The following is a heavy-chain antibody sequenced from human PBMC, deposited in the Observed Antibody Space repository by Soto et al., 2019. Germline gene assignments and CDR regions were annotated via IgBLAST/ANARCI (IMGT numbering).Heavy chain of an antibody. J-gene: IGHJ6*02. CDR1: GGTFSSYA. Sequence: ASVKVSCKASGGTFSSYAISWVRQAPGQGLEWMGGIIPIFGTANYAQKFQGRVTITADESTSTAYMELSSLRSEDTAMYYCAGGGEVAGPYYYGMDVGGQGTRVTVSS. D-gene: IGHD3-16*01. V-gene: IGHV1-69*13. CDR2: IIPIFGTA. CDR3: AGGGEVAGPYYYGMDV.